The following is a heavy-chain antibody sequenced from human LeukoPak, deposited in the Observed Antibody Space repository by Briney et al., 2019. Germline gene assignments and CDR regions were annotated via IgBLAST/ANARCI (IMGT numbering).Heavy chain of an antibody. D-gene: IGHD7-27*01. CDR3: ASRKLGNDY. CDR2: INHRGNT. CDR1: GGSFSGYY. J-gene: IGHJ4*02. V-gene: IGHV4-34*01. Sequence: SETLSLTCVVYGGSFSGYYWSWIRQPPRNGLEWIGEINHRGNTNYNPSLKSRVTISVDTSKNQFSLKLSSVTAADTAVYYCASRKLGNDYWGQGTLVTVSS.